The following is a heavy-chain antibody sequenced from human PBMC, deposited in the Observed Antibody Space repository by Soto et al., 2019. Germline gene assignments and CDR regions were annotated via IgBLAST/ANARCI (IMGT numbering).Heavy chain of an antibody. V-gene: IGHV4-59*01. CDR2: IYYSGST. J-gene: IGHJ4*02. CDR3: ARYSGSAWNPGV. CDR1: GGSISSYY. Sequence: QVQLQESGPGLVKPSETLSLTCTVSGGSISSYYWSWIRQPPGKGLEWIGYIYYSGSTNYNPSLKIPVTSSVDTSKNQFSLNLGAVTAADTAVYYCARYSGSAWNPGVWGQGTLVTVSS. D-gene: IGHD3-10*01.